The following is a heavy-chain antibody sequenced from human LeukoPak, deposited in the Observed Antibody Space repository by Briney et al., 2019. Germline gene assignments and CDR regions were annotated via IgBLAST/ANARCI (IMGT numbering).Heavy chain of an antibody. V-gene: IGHV4-38-2*02. Sequence: SETLSLTCTVSGYSISSGYYWGWIRQPPGKGLEWIGSIYYSGSTYYNPSLKSRVTISVDTSKNQFSLKLSSVTAADTAVYYCAGPSGRYYYYYMDVWGKGTTVTVSS. CDR2: IYYSGST. J-gene: IGHJ6*03. CDR1: GYSISSGYY. CDR3: AGPSGRYYYYYMDV.